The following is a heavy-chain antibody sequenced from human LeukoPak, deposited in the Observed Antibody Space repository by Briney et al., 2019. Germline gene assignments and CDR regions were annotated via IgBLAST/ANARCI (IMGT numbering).Heavy chain of an antibody. CDR1: GGSISSYY. CDR2: IYYSGST. Sequence: SETLSLTCTVSGGSISSYYWSWIRQPPGKGLEWIGYIYYSGSTNYNPSLKSRVTISVDTSKNQFSLKLSSVTAADTAVYYCARGSLGLTYYYDSSGYRLDYWGQGTLVTVSS. CDR3: ARGSLGLTYYYDSSGYRLDY. V-gene: IGHV4-59*12. D-gene: IGHD3-22*01. J-gene: IGHJ4*02.